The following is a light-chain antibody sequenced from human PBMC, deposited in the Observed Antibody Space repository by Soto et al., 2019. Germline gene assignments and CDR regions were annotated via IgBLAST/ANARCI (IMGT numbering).Light chain of an antibody. J-gene: IGKJ1*01. CDR3: QQSYSTPRT. CDR1: QSISSY. CDR2: AAS. Sequence: DIQMTQSPSSLSASVGDRVTITCRASQSISSYLNRYQQKPGKAPKLLIYAASSLQSGVPSRFSGCGSGTDFTLTISSLQPEDFATYYCQQSYSTPRTFGQGTKVEIK. V-gene: IGKV1-39*01.